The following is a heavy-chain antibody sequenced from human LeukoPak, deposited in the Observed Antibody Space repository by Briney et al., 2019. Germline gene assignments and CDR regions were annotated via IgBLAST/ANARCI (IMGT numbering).Heavy chain of an antibody. J-gene: IGHJ4*02. Sequence: SETLSLTCTVSGDSVSRSTYYWGWIRQPPGKGLEWIGTIYYSETTYYNPSLKSRVTISVDSSKNQFSLKVPSVTATDTAVYYCARQGDSNGYSTLDYWGQGILVTVSS. CDR1: GDSVSRSTYY. V-gene: IGHV4-39*01. CDR3: ARQGDSNGYSTLDY. D-gene: IGHD3-22*01. CDR2: IYYSETT.